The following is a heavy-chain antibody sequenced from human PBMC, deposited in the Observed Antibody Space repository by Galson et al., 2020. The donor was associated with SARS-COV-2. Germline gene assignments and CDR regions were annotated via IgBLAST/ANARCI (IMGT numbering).Heavy chain of an antibody. J-gene: IGHJ4*02. CDR1: GYTLSSYY. CDR3: ARGRVSGGY. CDR2: INPSGGSA. D-gene: IGHD1-26*01. Sequence: ASVKVSCKASGYTLSSYYMHWVRQAPGQGLEWMGIINPSGGSASYSHKFQGRITMTRDTSTSTVYMELNSLTSDDTAVYHCARGRVSGGYWGQGTLVIVSS. V-gene: IGHV1-46*03.